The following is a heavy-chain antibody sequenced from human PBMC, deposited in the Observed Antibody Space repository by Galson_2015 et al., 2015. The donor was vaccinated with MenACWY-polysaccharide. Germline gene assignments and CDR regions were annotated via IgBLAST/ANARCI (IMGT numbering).Heavy chain of an antibody. J-gene: IGHJ4*02. V-gene: IGHV5-51*03. CDR2: IYPADSDT. Sequence: QSRAEVTKPGESLQISCKGSGSSFPSHWIGWVRQMPGKGLEWMGIIYPADSDTRYSPSFQGQVTISADKSISTAYLQWSSRKASDTAVYYCARLAATGTVTFDYWGQGTLVTVSS. CDR3: ARLAATGTVTFDY. CDR1: GSSFPSHW. D-gene: IGHD4-17*01.